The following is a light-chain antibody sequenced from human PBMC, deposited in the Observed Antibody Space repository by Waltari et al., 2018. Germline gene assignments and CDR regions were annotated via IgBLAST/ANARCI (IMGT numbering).Light chain of an antibody. CDR1: GANTVAGYH. CDR2: DVS. Sequence: QPVPTPPPSGSAAPVHCVGITCTVGGANTVAGYHDHWYQHLPGAAPNLLIYDVSNRPSGVPDRFSGSRSGNSASLAITGLQAEDEAAYYCHSYASSLGVVFGGGTKLTVL. CDR3: HSYASSLGVV. V-gene: IGLV1-40*01. J-gene: IGLJ3*02.